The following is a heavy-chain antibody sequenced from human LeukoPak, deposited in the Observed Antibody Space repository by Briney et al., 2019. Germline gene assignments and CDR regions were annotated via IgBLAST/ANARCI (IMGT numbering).Heavy chain of an antibody. CDR1: GGSISSSSYY. Sequence: SETLSLTCTVSGGSISSSSYYWGWIRQPPGKGLEWIGSIYYSGSTYYNPSLKSRVTISVDTSKNQFSLKLSSVTAADTAVYYCARGGDYPLDYWGQGTLVTVSS. CDR3: ARGGDYPLDY. V-gene: IGHV4-39*01. J-gene: IGHJ4*02. CDR2: IYYSGST. D-gene: IGHD4-17*01.